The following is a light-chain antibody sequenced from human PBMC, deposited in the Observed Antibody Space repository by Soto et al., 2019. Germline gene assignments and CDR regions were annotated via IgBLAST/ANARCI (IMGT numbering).Light chain of an antibody. CDR2: DVS. V-gene: IGLV2-14*01. CDR3: SSYTSSSTLV. Sequence: QSALTQPASVSGSPGQSITISCTGTSSDVGAYSYVSWYQQYPGKAPKLMIYDVSNRPSGVSSRFSGSKSGNTASLTISGLQAEDEADYYCSSYTSSSTLVFGAGTKLTVL. J-gene: IGLJ2*01. CDR1: SSDVGAYSY.